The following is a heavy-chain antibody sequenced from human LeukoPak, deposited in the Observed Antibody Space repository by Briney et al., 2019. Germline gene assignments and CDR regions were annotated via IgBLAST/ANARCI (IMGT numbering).Heavy chain of an antibody. CDR2: ISSSSSTV. Sequence: GGSLRLSCAASGFTFSSYSMNWVRQAPGKGLEWVSYISSSSSTVYYADSVKGRFTISRDNAKNSLYLQMNSLRAEDTAVYYCARVSNYDILTGLFYWGQGTLVTVSS. CDR3: ARVSNYDILTGLFY. V-gene: IGHV3-48*01. CDR1: GFTFSSYS. D-gene: IGHD3-9*01. J-gene: IGHJ4*02.